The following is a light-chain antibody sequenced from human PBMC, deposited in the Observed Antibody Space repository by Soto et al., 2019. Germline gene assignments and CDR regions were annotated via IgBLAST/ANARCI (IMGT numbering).Light chain of an antibody. V-gene: IGLV3-1*01. CDR2: QDS. CDR3: QAWDSCTQV. Sequence: SYELTQPPSVSVSPGQTASITCSGDKLGDKYACWYQQKPGQSPVLVIYQDSKRPSGIPERFSGSNSGNTATLTISGTQAMDEADYYCQAWDSCTQVFGGGTNLTVL. CDR1: KLGDKY. J-gene: IGLJ2*01.